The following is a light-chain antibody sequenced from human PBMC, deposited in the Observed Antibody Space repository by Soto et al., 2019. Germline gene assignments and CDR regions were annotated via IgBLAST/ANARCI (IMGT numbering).Light chain of an antibody. CDR1: QSVSSN. Sequence: EIVRTRAPASLSVAPGGRGTLSCRASQSVSSNLAWYQQKPGQAPRLLIYGASTRATGIPARFSGSGSGTEFTLTITCLQSEHFALYYCPPYTNWPPSTSGEGTKVDIK. CDR3: PPYTNWPPST. CDR2: GAS. J-gene: IGKJ1*01. V-gene: IGKV3-15*01.